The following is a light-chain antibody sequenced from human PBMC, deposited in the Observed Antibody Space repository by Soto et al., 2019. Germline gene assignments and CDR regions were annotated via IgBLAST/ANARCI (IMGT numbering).Light chain of an antibody. J-gene: IGKJ4*01. Sequence: EIVLTQSPGTLSLSPGERATLSCRASQSVSSSYLAWYKQKPGQAPRLLIYGASSRATGIPDRFSGSGSGTDFTLTISRLEPEDFAGYYCHQCDGSPRLTCGGGTKLEIK. CDR1: QSVSSSY. V-gene: IGKV3-20*01. CDR3: HQCDGSPRLT. CDR2: GAS.